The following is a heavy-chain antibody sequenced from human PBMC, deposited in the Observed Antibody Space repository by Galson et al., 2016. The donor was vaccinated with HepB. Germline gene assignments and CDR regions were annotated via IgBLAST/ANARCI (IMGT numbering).Heavy chain of an antibody. D-gene: IGHD3-3*01. V-gene: IGHV1-2*02. CDR2: INPKSGVT. CDR1: GYTFTEYY. J-gene: IGHJ4*02. Sequence: SVKVSCKASGYTFTEYYIHWVRQAPGQGLEWMGWINPKSGVTKYAEKFEGRATFTRDTSIRTAYMSWSALRSDDTALYYCARGRGSVTTISAYWGQGTQGTVFS. CDR3: ARGRGSVTTISAY.